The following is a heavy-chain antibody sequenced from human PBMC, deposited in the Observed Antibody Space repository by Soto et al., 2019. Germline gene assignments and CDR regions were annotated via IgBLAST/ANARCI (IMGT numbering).Heavy chain of an antibody. J-gene: IGHJ4*02. CDR1: GFIFGNFG. V-gene: IGHV3-23*01. D-gene: IGHD1-26*01. CDR2: VRSDGDTT. Sequence: EVQVLESGGGLVQPGGSLRLSCAASGFIFGNFGMNWVRQAPGKGLEWVSGVRSDGDTTYNAESVEGRFTVFRDTFRNTVYLQMNNLRAEDTAIYYCAKGKGVGATPDGANCWGQGTLVTVSS. CDR3: AKGKGVGATPDGANC.